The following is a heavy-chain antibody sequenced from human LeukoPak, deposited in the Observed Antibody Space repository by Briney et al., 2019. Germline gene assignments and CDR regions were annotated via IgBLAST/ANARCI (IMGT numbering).Heavy chain of an antibody. CDR3: ARVGLGAVHDAFDI. D-gene: IGHD1-26*01. J-gene: IGHJ3*02. CDR2: TGTAGDR. Sequence: GGSLRLSCAASGFTLSNYDMHWVRQTTGKGLEWVSGTGTAGDRYYPASVSGRFTISREIAKSSLYLQMNSLRAEDTAVYFCARVGLGAVHDAFDIWGQGTTVTVSS. CDR1: GFTLSNYD. V-gene: IGHV3-13*04.